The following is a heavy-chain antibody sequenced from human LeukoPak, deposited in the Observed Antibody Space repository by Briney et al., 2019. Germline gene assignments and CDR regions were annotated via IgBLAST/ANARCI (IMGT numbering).Heavy chain of an antibody. D-gene: IGHD3-3*01. V-gene: IGHV3-74*01. CDR1: GFTFSTYY. J-gene: IGHJ1*01. CDR2: IYSGGST. CDR3: AIAPSEIGGYYTEYFRR. Sequence: GGSLRLSCAASGFTFSTYYMHWVRQAPGKGLVWVSRIYSGGSTYYADSVKGRFTISRDNAKNTLSLQMNSLRPEDTAVYYCAIAPSEIGGYYTEYFRRCGEGTPVTVSS.